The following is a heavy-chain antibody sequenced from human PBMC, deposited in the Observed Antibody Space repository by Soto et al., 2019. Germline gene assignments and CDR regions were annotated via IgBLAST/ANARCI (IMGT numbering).Heavy chain of an antibody. Sequence: SETLSLTWAVYGGSFSGYYWSWIRQPPGKGLEWIGEINHRGTTKYNPSLKSRVTISVDASKNQFSLNLISLTAADAAVYHCVRAGDYAFFDSWGQGTLVTVSS. D-gene: IGHD4-17*01. V-gene: IGHV4-34*01. CDR1: GGSFSGYY. CDR3: VRAGDYAFFDS. J-gene: IGHJ4*02. CDR2: INHRGTT.